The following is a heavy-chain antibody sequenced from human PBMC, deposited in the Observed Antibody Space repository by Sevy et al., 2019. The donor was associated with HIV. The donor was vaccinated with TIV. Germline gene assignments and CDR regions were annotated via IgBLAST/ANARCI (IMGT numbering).Heavy chain of an antibody. D-gene: IGHD7-27*01. V-gene: IGHV3-74*01. Sequence: GGSLRLSCAASGFSFKFYWMHWVRQVPGKGLVWVSRINSDGSITEYADSVKGRFTISRDNAENTLYLQMNSLKDEDTAVYYCTSVWGSVPFDYWGQGTLVTVSS. J-gene: IGHJ4*02. CDR3: TSVWGSVPFDY. CDR2: INSDGSIT. CDR1: GFSFKFYW.